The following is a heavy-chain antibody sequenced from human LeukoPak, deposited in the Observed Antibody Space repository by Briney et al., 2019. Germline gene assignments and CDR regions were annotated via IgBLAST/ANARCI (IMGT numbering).Heavy chain of an antibody. Sequence: PSETLSLTCTVSGGSVSSGSYYWSWIRQPPGKGLEWIGYIYYSGSTNYNPSLKSRVTISVDTSKNQFSLKLSSVTAADTAVYYCARGDAFDIWGQGTMATVSS. CDR1: GGSVSSGSYY. V-gene: IGHV4-61*01. J-gene: IGHJ3*02. CDR2: IYYSGST. CDR3: ARGDAFDI.